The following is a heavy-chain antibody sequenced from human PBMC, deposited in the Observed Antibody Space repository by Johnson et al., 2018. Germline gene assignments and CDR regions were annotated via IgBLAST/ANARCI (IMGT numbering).Heavy chain of an antibody. Sequence: VQLQQWGAGLLKPSETLSLTCAVYGGSFSGYYWSWIRQPPGKGLEWVSTISASGGSTYYADSVKGRFTISRENSKNPLFLQMNSRRPEDTAVYYCARDRGYAYAYSYYYYMDVWGKGTTVTVSS. D-gene: IGHD5-18*01. V-gene: IGHV3-23*01. CDR2: ISASGGST. CDR3: ARDRGYAYAYSYYYYMDV. J-gene: IGHJ6*03. CDR1: GGSFSGYY.